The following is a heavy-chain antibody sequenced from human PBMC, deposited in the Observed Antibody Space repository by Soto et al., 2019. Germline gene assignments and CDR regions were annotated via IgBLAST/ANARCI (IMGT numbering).Heavy chain of an antibody. V-gene: IGHV1-69*13. J-gene: IGHJ6*02. Sequence: ASVKASCKASGVTFSSYAISWVRQAPGQGLEWMGGIIPIFGTANYAQKFQGRVTITADESTSTAYMELSSLRSEDTAVYYCARDHRYCSSTSCYSGYYYYGMDVWGQGTTVTVSS. CDR3: ARDHRYCSSTSCYSGYYYYGMDV. CDR1: GVTFSSYA. CDR2: IIPIFGTA. D-gene: IGHD2-2*02.